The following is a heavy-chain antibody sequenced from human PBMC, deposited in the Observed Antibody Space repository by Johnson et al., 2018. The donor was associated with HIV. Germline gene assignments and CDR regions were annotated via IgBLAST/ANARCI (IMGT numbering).Heavy chain of an antibody. D-gene: IGHD2-2*01. CDR1: GMTFSDLW. CDR3: AKDGAMAFDI. CDR2: IRSKTAGGTI. V-gene: IGHV3-15*01. Sequence: VQLVESGGGVVQPGRSLRLSCAASGMTFSDLWMNWVRQAPGKGLEWVGRIRSKTAGGTIEYAAPVKGRFTISRDDSKNSMYLQMNSLRAEDTAVYYCAKDGAMAFDIWGQGTLVTVSS. J-gene: IGHJ3*02.